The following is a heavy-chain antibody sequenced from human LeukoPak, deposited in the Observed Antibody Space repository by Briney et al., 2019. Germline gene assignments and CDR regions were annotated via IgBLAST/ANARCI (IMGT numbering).Heavy chain of an antibody. Sequence: PGGSLRLSCEASGFSFSGSAMHWVRQASGKGLEWVGRVRSKANTYATAYAASVKGRFIISRDDSKNTAYLQMNSLKTEDTAVYYCTRPDYDSSGSTFDYWGQGTLVTVS. CDR2: VRSKANTYAT. J-gene: IGHJ4*02. V-gene: IGHV3-73*01. D-gene: IGHD3-22*01. CDR1: GFSFSGSA. CDR3: TRPDYDSSGSTFDY.